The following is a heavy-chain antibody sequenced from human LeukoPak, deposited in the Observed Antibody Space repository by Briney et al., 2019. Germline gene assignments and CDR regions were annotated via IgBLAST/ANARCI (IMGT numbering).Heavy chain of an antibody. CDR2: INHSGST. CDR3: ARGVGPTF. J-gene: IGHJ4*02. Sequence: PETLSLTCAVYGGSFSGYYWSWIRQPPGKGLEWIGEINHSGSTNYNPSLKSRVTISVDTSKNQFSLKLSSVTAADTAVYYCARGVGPTFWGQGTLVTVSS. CDR1: GGSFSGYY. D-gene: IGHD3-16*01. V-gene: IGHV4-34*01.